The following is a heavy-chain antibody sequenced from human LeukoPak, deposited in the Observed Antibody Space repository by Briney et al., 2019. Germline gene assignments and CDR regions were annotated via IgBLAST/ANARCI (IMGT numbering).Heavy chain of an antibody. CDR3: ARGDYGGNTYFFDY. CDR1: SGSISGYY. V-gene: IGHV4-34*01. CDR2: VHHSERT. Sequence: SETLSLTCAVYSGSISGYYWSWIRQPPGKGLEWIGEVHHSERTNYTPSLKSRVTISLDTSKNQFSLKLSSVTAADTAVYYCARGDYGGNTYFFDYWGQGTLVTVSS. D-gene: IGHD4-23*01. J-gene: IGHJ4*02.